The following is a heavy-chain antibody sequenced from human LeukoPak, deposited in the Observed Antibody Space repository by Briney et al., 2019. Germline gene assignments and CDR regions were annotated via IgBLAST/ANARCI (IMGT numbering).Heavy chain of an antibody. Sequence: GGSLRLSCAASGFTFSSYWMSWVRQAPGKGLEWVAVISYDGSNKYYADSVKGRFTISRDNSKNTLYLQMNSLRAEDTAVYYCARENLIVVVNDYWGQGTLVTVSS. CDR3: ARENLIVVVNDY. CDR2: ISYDGSNK. V-gene: IGHV3-30-3*01. D-gene: IGHD3-22*01. CDR1: GFTFSSYW. J-gene: IGHJ4*02.